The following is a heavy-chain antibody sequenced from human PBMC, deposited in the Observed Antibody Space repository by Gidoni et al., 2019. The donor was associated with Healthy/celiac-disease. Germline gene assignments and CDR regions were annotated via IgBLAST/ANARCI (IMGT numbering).Heavy chain of an antibody. Sequence: QLQLQESGPGLVKPSETLSLTCTVSGGSISSSSYYWGWIRQPPGKGLEWIGSIYYSGSTYYNPSLKSRVTISVDTSKNQFSLKLSSVTAADTAVYYCARQSPGWSGSYSLDYWGQGTLVTVSS. CDR3: ARQSPGWSGSYSLDY. V-gene: IGHV4-39*01. CDR1: GGSISSSSYY. D-gene: IGHD1-26*01. CDR2: IYYSGST. J-gene: IGHJ4*02.